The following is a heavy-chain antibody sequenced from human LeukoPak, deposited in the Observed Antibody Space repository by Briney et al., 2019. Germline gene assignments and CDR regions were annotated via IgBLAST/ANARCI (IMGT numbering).Heavy chain of an antibody. V-gene: IGHV1-18*04. J-gene: IGHJ4*02. CDR2: TSYNGNT. CDR1: GYTFSNYG. CDR3: ARHSGSGWQALGY. D-gene: IGHD6-19*01. Sequence: ASVKVSCKASGYTFSNYGISWVRQAPGLGIEWMGWTSYNGNTNYAQKFQDRVTMTTDTSTTTAYMELRSLESDDTAVYYCARHSGSGWQALGYWGQGTLVTVSS.